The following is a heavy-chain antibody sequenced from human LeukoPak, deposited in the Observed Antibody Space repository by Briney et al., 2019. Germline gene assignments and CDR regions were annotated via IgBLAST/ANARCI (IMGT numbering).Heavy chain of an antibody. Sequence: GRSLILSCTASRFSLDDYAMHWVRQIPGKGLEWVSAISWNSGSRGYADSVKGRFTISRDNAKSSLYLQMNSLRPEDTALYYCAKGVHDFWSGHAFDIWGQGTMVTVSS. CDR2: ISWNSGSR. CDR1: RFSLDDYA. J-gene: IGHJ3*02. D-gene: IGHD3-3*01. CDR3: AKGVHDFWSGHAFDI. V-gene: IGHV3-9*01.